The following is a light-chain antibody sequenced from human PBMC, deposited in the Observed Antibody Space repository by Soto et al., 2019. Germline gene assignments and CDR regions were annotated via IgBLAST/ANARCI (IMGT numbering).Light chain of an antibody. CDR1: QSVSSTY. CDR2: GAS. J-gene: IGKJ5*01. CDR3: QQYGSSPEIT. Sequence: TVLTQSPGTLSLSPGERATLSCRASQSVSSTYLAWYQHKPGQAPRLLTYGASRRATGIPDRFSASGSGTDFTLTISRLEPEDFAVYYCQQYGSSPEITFGQGTRLEIK. V-gene: IGKV3-20*01.